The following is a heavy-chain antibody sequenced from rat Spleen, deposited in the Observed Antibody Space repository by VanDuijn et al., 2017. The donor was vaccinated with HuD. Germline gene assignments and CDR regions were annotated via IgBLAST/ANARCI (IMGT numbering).Heavy chain of an antibody. V-gene: IGHV5S23*01. CDR1: GFTFYNYD. D-gene: IGHD1-12*01. CDR2: ITNSGGRT. J-gene: IGHJ2*01. CDR3: VTRDDEKDY. Sequence: EVKLVESGGNLIQPGGSLKLSCVASGFTFYNYDMAWVRQAPTKGLEWVASITNSGGRTNYRDSVKGRFTVSRDNVKSILYLQMDGLRSEDTASYFCVTRDDEKDYWGQGVMVTVSS.